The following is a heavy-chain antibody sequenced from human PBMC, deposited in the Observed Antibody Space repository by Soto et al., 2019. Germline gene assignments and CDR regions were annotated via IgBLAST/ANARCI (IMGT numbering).Heavy chain of an antibody. D-gene: IGHD2-21*02. V-gene: IGHV3-30-3*01. CDR2: ISYDGSNK. J-gene: IGHJ4*02. CDR3: ARDVNIVVVTAFDY. Sequence: QVPLVESGGGVVQPGRSLRLSCAASGFTFSSYAMHWVRQAPGKGLEWVAVISYDGSNKYYADSVKGRFTISRDNSKNKRYLQMNSLRAEDTAVYYWARDVNIVVVTAFDYWGQGTLVTVSS. CDR1: GFTFSSYA.